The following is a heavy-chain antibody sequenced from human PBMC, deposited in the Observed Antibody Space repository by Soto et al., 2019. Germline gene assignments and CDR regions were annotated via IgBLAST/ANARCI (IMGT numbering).Heavy chain of an antibody. Sequence: GGSLRLSCAASGFTFSSYAMSWVRKAPGKGLEWVSAISGSGGSTYYADSVKGRFTISRDNSKNTLYLQMNSLRAEDTAVYYCAKELRYFDWLAQDYYYGMDVWGQGTTVTVSS. CDR3: AKELRYFDWLAQDYYYGMDV. J-gene: IGHJ6*02. CDR1: GFTFSSYA. V-gene: IGHV3-23*01. D-gene: IGHD3-9*01. CDR2: ISGSGGST.